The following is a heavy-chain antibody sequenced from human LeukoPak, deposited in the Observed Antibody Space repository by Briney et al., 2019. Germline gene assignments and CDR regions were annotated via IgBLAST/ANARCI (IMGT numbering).Heavy chain of an antibody. CDR1: GYSFTSYW. D-gene: IGHD6-13*01. Sequence: GGSLRLSCKGSGYSFTSYWIGWVRQMPGKGLEWMGIIYPGDSDTRYSPSFQGQVTISADKSISTAYLQWSSLKASDTAMYYCARVNSSSFHYWGQGTLVTVSS. V-gene: IGHV5-51*01. CDR3: ARVNSSSFHY. J-gene: IGHJ4*02. CDR2: IYPGDSDT.